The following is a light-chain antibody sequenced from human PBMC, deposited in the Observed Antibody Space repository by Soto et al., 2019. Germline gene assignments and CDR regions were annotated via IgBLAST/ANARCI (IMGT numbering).Light chain of an antibody. Sequence: DIQMTQSPSTLSASVGDRVTITCRASESIDSWLAWHQQKPGRDPKLLISKASSLESGVPSRFSGSGFGTEFTLPISSLQPDDFATYYCQQYKSYRAFGQGTKVDIK. V-gene: IGKV1-5*03. CDR2: KAS. J-gene: IGKJ1*01. CDR3: QQYKSYRA. CDR1: ESIDSW.